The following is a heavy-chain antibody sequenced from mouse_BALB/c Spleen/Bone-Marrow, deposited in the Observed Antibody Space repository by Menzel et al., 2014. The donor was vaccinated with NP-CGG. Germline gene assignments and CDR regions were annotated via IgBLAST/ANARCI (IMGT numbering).Heavy chain of an antibody. CDR2: INPSNGGT. CDR1: GYTFTSYY. J-gene: IGHJ3*01. Sequence: VHLVESGAELVKPGASVKLSCKASGYTFTSYYMYWVKQRPGQGLEWIGGINPSNGGTNFNEKFKSKATLTVDKSSSTAYMQLSSPTSEDSAVYYCARDGNYVAAYWGQGTLVTVSA. CDR3: ARDGNYVAAY. D-gene: IGHD2-1*01. V-gene: IGHV1S81*02.